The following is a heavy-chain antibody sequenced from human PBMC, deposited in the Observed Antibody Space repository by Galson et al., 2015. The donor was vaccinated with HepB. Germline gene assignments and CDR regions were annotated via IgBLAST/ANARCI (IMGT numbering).Heavy chain of an antibody. J-gene: IGHJ3*02. V-gene: IGHV5-51*01. CDR3: ASPLTGDVFDI. CDR2: IYPGDSDT. D-gene: IGHD7-27*01. Sequence: SGAEVKKPGESLKISCKASGYSFTSYWIAWVRRMPGKGLEWMGIIYPGDSDTRYSPSFQGQVTISADKSITTAYLQWSSLKASDTAIYYCASPLTGDVFDIWGQGTMVTVSS. CDR1: GYSFTSYW.